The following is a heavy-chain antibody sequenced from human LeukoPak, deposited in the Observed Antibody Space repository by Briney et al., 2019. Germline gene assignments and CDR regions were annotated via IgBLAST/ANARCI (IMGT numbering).Heavy chain of an antibody. CDR3: ARVYYDFWSGYYTPNYYYYYYMDV. Sequence: GGSLRLSCAASGFTFSSYSMNWVRQAPGKGLEWVSSISSSSGYIYYADSVKGRFTISRDNAKNSLYLQMNSLRAEDTAVYYCARVYYDFWSGYYTPNYYYYYYMDVWGKGTTVTVSS. V-gene: IGHV3-21*01. J-gene: IGHJ6*03. CDR2: ISSSSGYI. D-gene: IGHD3-3*01. CDR1: GFTFSSYS.